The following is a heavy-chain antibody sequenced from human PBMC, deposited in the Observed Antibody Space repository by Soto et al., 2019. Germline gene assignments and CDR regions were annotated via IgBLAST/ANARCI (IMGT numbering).Heavy chain of an antibody. D-gene: IGHD3-9*01. J-gene: IGHJ4*02. CDR1: GYTFTSDG. V-gene: IGHV1-18*01. CDR3: ARDTLYYDILTWDY. CDR2: ISAYNGNT. Sequence: ASVKSPGRASGYTFTSDGLSWVRKAPGQGLEWRGWISAYNGNTNYAQKLQGRVTMTTDTSTSTAYMDLRSLRSDDTAVYYCARDTLYYDILTWDYWGEGTLVTVSS.